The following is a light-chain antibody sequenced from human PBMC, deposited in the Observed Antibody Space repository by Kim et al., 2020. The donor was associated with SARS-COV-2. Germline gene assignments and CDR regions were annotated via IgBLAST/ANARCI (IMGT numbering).Light chain of an antibody. J-gene: IGLJ2*01. CDR3: SSYAGSNNVI. Sequence: QSVLTQPPSASGSPGQSVTISCTGTSSDVGGYNYVSWYQQHPGKAPKLMIYEVCKRPSGVPDRFSGSKSGNTASLTVSGLQAEDEADYYCSSYAGSNNVIFGGGTQLTVL. V-gene: IGLV2-8*01. CDR1: SSDVGGYNY. CDR2: EVC.